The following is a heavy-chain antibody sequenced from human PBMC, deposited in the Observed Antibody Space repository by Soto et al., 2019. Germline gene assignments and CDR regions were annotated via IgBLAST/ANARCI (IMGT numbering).Heavy chain of an antibody. D-gene: IGHD3-22*01. CDR2: IIPIFGTA. V-gene: IGHV1-69*13. CDR3: ARDRMPSAYYYDSSGPLDY. J-gene: IGHJ4*02. Sequence: ASVKVSCKASGGTFSSYAISWVRQAPGQGLEWMGGIIPIFGTANYAQKFQGRVTITADESTSTAYMELSSLRSEDTALYYCARDRMPSAYYYDSSGPLDYWRQGTLVTVSS. CDR1: GGTFSSYA.